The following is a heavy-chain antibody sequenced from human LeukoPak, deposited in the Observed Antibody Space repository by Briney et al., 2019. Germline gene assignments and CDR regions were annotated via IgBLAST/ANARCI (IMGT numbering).Heavy chain of an antibody. CDR2: INSSISTI. J-gene: IGHJ4*02. CDR3: AREYV. CDR1: RFTFSSYS. V-gene: IGHV3-48*04. Sequence: AGSLRLSCAASRFTFSSYSMKWVRRARGKGLEGVSYINSSISTIYYADSVKGRFIIYRDNGKNSLYLQMNGLGAEDTAVYYCAREYVGGQGTLVTVSS. D-gene: IGHD3-16*01.